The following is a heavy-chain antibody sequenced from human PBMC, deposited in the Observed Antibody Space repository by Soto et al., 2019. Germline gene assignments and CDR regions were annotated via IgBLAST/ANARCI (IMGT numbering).Heavy chain of an antibody. V-gene: IGHV1-69*06. J-gene: IGHJ6*02. CDR1: GGTFSSYA. CDR3: ARDNVPPYCSGGSCYGMDV. Sequence: SVKVSCKASGGTFSSYAISWVRQAPGQGLEWMGGIIPIFGTANYAQKFQGRVTITADKSTSTAYMELSSLRSEDTAVYYCARDNVPPYCSGGSCYGMDVWGQGTTVTVSS. CDR2: IIPIFGTA. D-gene: IGHD2-15*01.